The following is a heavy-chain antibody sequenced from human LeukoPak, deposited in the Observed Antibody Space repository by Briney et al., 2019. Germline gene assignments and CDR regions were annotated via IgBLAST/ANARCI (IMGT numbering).Heavy chain of an antibody. D-gene: IGHD2-8*02. CDR1: GFTFSSYS. CDR3: ARAGLPWWPAPFDI. J-gene: IGHJ3*02. Sequence: GGSLRPSCAASGFTFSSYSMNWVRQAPGKGLEWVSYISSSSSTIYYADSVKGRFTISRDNSKNTLYLQMNSLRAEDTAVYYCARAGLPWWPAPFDIWGQGTMVTVSS. CDR2: ISSSSSTI. V-gene: IGHV3-48*01.